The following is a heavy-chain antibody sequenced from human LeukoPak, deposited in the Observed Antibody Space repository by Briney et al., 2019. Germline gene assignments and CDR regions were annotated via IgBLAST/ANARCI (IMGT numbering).Heavy chain of an antibody. CDR2: IYTSGST. Sequence: PSETLSLTCTVSGGSNSSYYWSWIRQPPGKGLEGIGRIYTSGSTNYNPSLKSRVTMSVDTSKNQFSLKLSSVTAADTAVYYCASQDIVVVSTSAEYFQHWGQGTLVTVSS. J-gene: IGHJ1*01. CDR1: GGSNSSYY. V-gene: IGHV4-4*07. CDR3: ASQDIVVVSTSAEYFQH. D-gene: IGHD2-2*01.